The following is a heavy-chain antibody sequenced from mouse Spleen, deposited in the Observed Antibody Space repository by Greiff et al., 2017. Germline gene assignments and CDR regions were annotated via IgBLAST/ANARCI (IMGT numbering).Heavy chain of an antibody. CDR3: ARYVDGNYPPFDY. D-gene: IGHD2-1*01. Sequence: QVQLQQPGAELVRPGASVKLSCKASGYSFTSYWMNWVKQRPGQGLEWIGEIDPSDSYTNYNQKFKGKATLTVDKSSSTAYMQLSSLTSEDSAVYYCARYVDGNYPPFDYWGQGTTLTVSS. CDR1: GYSFTSYW. J-gene: IGHJ2*01. V-gene: IGHV1-69*02. CDR2: IDPSDSYT.